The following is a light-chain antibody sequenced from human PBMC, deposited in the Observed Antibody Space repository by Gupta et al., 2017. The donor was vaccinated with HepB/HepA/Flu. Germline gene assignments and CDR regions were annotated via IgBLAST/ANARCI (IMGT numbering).Light chain of an antibody. CDR3: QHANSFPLT. CDR1: QAISSH. J-gene: IGKJ5*01. V-gene: IGKV1-12*01. CDR2: GAT. Sequence: DIQMTQSPSSVSASVGDRVTITCRASQAISSHLGWYQQKPGKAPELLISGATTVQSGVPSRFIGSGSGTEFTLTISSLQPEDSATYYCQHANSFPLTFGQGTQLEIK.